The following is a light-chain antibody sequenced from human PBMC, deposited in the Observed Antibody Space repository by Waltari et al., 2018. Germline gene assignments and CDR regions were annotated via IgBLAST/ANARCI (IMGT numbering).Light chain of an antibody. Sequence: GERATLSCRASQSVSSYLAWYQQKPGQAPRLLIYDASNRATGIPARFSGSGSGTDFTLTISSLEPEDFAVYYCQQRSNWPLGGFTFGPGTKVDIK. J-gene: IGKJ3*01. V-gene: IGKV3-11*01. CDR1: QSVSSY. CDR2: DAS. CDR3: QQRSNWPLGGFT.